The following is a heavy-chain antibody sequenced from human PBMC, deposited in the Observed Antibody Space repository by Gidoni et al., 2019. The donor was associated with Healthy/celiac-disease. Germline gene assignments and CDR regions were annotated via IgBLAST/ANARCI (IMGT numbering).Heavy chain of an antibody. CDR1: SNAW. D-gene: IGHD4-17*01. J-gene: IGHJ3*02. CDR2: IESKTDGGTT. Sequence: SNAWMNWVRQAPGKGLEWVGRIESKTDGGTTDYAAPVKGRFTISRDYSKNTLYLQMNSLKTEDTAVYYGSTDRYGAYPGDSFDIWGQGTMVTVSS. CDR3: STDRYGAYPGDSFDI. V-gene: IGHV3-15*07.